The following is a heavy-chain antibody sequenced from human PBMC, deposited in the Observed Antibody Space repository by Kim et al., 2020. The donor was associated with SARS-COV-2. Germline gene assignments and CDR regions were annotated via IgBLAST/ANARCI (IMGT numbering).Heavy chain of an antibody. J-gene: IGHJ6*02. CDR2: IIPILGIA. CDR3: AVHSGSYYYYGMDV. Sequence: SVKVSCKASGGTFSSYAISWVRQAPGQGLEWMGRIIPILGIANYAQKFQGRVTITADKSTSTAYMELSSLRSEDTAVYYCAVHSGSYYYYGMDVWGQGTTVTVSS. D-gene: IGHD3-22*01. CDR1: GGTFSSYA. V-gene: IGHV1-69*04.